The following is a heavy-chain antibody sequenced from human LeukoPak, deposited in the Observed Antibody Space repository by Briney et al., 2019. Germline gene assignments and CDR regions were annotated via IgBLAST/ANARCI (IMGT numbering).Heavy chain of an antibody. Sequence: ASVKVSCKASGYTFTGYYMHWVRQAPGQGLEWMGWINPNSGGTNYAQKFQGRVTMTRDTSISTAYMELSRLRSDDTAVYYCARDQGTRGNWFDPWGQGTLVTVSS. CDR3: ARDQGTRGNWFDP. J-gene: IGHJ5*02. V-gene: IGHV1-2*02. CDR1: GYTFTGYY. CDR2: INPNSGGT. D-gene: IGHD3-10*01.